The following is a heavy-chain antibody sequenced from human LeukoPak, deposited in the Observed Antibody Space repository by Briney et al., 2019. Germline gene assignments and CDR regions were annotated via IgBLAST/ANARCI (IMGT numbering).Heavy chain of an antibody. J-gene: IGHJ4*02. Sequence: PGGSLRLSCAASGFTFSSYAMSWVRQAPGKGLEWVSVIGGSGGSTYYADSVKGRFTISRDNSKNTLYLQMNSLRAEDTAVYYCAKSIGSGSYYGGDYWGQGTLVTVSS. CDR2: IGGSGGST. CDR1: GFTFSSYA. D-gene: IGHD3-22*01. V-gene: IGHV3-23*01. CDR3: AKSIGSGSYYGGDY.